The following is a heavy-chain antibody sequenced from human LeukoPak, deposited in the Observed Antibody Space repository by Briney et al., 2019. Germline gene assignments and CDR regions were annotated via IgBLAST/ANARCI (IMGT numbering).Heavy chain of an antibody. CDR3: ARSYYGGNAFDI. CDR1: GRSISSYY. D-gene: IGHD4-23*01. J-gene: IGHJ3*02. Sequence: SETLSLTCTVSGRSISSYYWSWIRQPPGKGLEWVGYIYYSGSTNYNPSLKSRVTISVDTSKNQFSLKLSSVTAADTAVYYCARSYYGGNAFDIWGQGTVVTVSS. CDR2: IYYSGST. V-gene: IGHV4-59*08.